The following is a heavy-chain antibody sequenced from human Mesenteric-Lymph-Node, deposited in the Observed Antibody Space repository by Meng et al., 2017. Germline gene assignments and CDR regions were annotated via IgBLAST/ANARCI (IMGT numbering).Heavy chain of an antibody. CDR1: GATFSSYA. Sequence: SVKVSCKASGATFSSYAISWVRQAPGQGLEWMGGIIPIFGTANYAQKFQGRVTIAADESTSTAYMELSSLRSEDTAVYYCARGFGGYDRLNDAFDIWGQGTMVTVSS. V-gene: IGHV1-69*13. D-gene: IGHD5-12*01. CDR2: IIPIFGTA. CDR3: ARGFGGYDRLNDAFDI. J-gene: IGHJ3*02.